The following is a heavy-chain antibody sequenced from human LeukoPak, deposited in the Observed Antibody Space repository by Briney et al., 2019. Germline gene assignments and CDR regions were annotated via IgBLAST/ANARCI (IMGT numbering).Heavy chain of an antibody. V-gene: IGHV1-2*02. D-gene: IGHD1-1*01. CDR1: GYTFTGYY. J-gene: IGHJ3*02. Sequence: ASVKVSCKASGYTFTGYYMHWVRQAPGQGLEWMGWINPNSGGTNYAQKFQGRVTMTRDTSISTAYMELSRLRSDDTAVYYCANDDVDGNDAFDIWGQGTMVTVSS. CDR2: INPNSGGT. CDR3: ANDDVDGNDAFDI.